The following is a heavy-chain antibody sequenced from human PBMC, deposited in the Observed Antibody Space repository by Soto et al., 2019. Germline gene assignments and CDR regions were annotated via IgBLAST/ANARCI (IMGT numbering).Heavy chain of an antibody. CDR3: AKDPVATITIDGFDP. V-gene: IGHV3-23*01. D-gene: IGHD5-12*01. Sequence: GGSLRLSCAASGFTFSGYAMSWVRQAPGKGLEWVSAISGSGGSTYYADSVKGRFTISRDNSKNTLYLQMNSLRAEDTAVYYCAKDPVATITIDGFDPWGQGTLVTVSS. J-gene: IGHJ5*02. CDR1: GFTFSGYA. CDR2: ISGSGGST.